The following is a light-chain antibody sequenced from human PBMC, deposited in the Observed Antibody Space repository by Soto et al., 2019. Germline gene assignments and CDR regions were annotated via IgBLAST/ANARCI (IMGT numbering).Light chain of an antibody. Sequence: DIQMTQSPSSLSASVGDRVTITCRASQGTSNYLAWYQQKPGKVPKLLIYAASTLQSGDPSRFRGSGSGTYFTLTINSLQPEDVATYYCQKYNSAPTWTFGQGTKVEIK. CDR3: QKYNSAPTWT. CDR1: QGTSNY. J-gene: IGKJ1*01. V-gene: IGKV1-27*01. CDR2: AAS.